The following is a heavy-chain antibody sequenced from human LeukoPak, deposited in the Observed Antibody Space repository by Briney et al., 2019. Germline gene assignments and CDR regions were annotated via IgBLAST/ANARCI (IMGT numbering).Heavy chain of an antibody. CDR2: INPNSGGT. CDR1: GYTFTGYY. CDR3: ARGVWLAPAAISS. D-gene: IGHD2-2*02. Sequence: ASVKVSCKASGYTFTGYYMHWVRQAPGQGLEWMGWINPNSGGTNYAQKFQGRVTMTRDTSISTAYMELSRLRSDDTAVYYCARGVWLAPAAISSWGQGTLVTVSS. V-gene: IGHV1-2*02. J-gene: IGHJ5*02.